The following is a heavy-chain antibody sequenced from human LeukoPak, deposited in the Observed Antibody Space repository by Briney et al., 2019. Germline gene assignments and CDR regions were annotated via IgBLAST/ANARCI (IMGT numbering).Heavy chain of an antibody. CDR1: GFIVSSYY. J-gene: IGHJ4*02. D-gene: IGHD3-16*01. CDR3: ARGSTRGGDSDY. Sequence: SGGSLRLSCAASGFIVSSYYMSWVRQAPGKGLEWVSIIYNDGRTYYVDSVKGRFTISRDNSKNTVYLQMNRLRGEDAAVYYCARGSTRGGDSDYWGQGTLVTVSS. CDR2: IYNDGRT. V-gene: IGHV3-53*01.